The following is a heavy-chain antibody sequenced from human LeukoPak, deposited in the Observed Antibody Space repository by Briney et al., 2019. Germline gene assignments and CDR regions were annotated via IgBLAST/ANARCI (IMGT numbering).Heavy chain of an antibody. V-gene: IGHV4-59*01. CDR2: IYYSGGT. J-gene: IGHJ3*02. D-gene: IGHD3-3*01. CDR3: ASKSERFLETGAFDI. Sequence: ETLFLTCTVSGVSISSYYWSWIRQPPGEGLEWIGDIYYSGGTNYNPSLESRVTISVDTSKNQFSLRLSSVTAADTAVYFCASKSERFLETGAFDIWGQGTMVTVSS. CDR1: GVSISSYY.